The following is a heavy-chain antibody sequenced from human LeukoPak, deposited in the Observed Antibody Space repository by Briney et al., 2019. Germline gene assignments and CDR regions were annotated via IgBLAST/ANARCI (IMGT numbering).Heavy chain of an antibody. CDR3: ARDRFWGSGSFVRFDY. J-gene: IGHJ4*02. Sequence: GGSLRLSCAASGFTFSSYAMHWVRQAPGKGLEWVAVISYDGSNKYYADSVKGRFTISRDNSKNTLYLQMNSLRAEDTAVYYCARDRFWGSGSFVRFDYWGQGTLVTVSS. V-gene: IGHV3-30*04. CDR1: GFTFSSYA. D-gene: IGHD3-10*01. CDR2: ISYDGSNK.